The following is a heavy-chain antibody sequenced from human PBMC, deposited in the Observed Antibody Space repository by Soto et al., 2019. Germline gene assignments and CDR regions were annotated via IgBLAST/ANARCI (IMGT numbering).Heavy chain of an antibody. CDR1: GVSISSGDYY. CDR2: IYYSGST. D-gene: IGHD5-18*01. CDR3: AGGGVTAMVTVPGH. J-gene: IGHJ4*02. V-gene: IGHV4-30-4*01. Sequence: SETLSLTCTVSGVSISSGDYYWSWIRQPPGKDLEWIGYIYYSGSTYYNPSLKSRVNISVATSKNQFSLTLSSVTDADTSVYYCAGGGVTAMVTVPGHWGQGTLVTVSS.